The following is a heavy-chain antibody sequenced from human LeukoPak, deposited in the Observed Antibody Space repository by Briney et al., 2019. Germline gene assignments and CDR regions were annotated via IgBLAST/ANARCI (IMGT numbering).Heavy chain of an antibody. V-gene: IGHV3-72*01. CDR1: GFTFSDHF. Sequence: GGSLRLSCAVSGFTFSDHFLDWVRQAPGKGLEWVGRSRNKAKSYTTEYGASVKGRLTISRDDSKSTLYLQMNSLKTEDTAVYYCARVGSVAGSDYLDYWGQGTLVTVSS. J-gene: IGHJ4*02. CDR2: SRNKAKSYTT. D-gene: IGHD6-19*01. CDR3: ARVGSVAGSDYLDY.